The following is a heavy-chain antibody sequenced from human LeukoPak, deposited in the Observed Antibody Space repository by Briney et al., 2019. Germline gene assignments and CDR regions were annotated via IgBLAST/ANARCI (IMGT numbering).Heavy chain of an antibody. CDR3: ARDDISGSSSFDY. CDR1: GGSISSYS. Sequence: PSETLSLTCTVSGGSISSYSWSWIRKPPGKGMEWIGFIYYSGSTNYNPSLKSRVTISVDTSKNQFSLNLSSVTAADTAVYYCARDDISGSSSFDYWGQGALVTVSS. V-gene: IGHV4-59*12. CDR2: IYYSGST. D-gene: IGHD1-26*01. J-gene: IGHJ4*02.